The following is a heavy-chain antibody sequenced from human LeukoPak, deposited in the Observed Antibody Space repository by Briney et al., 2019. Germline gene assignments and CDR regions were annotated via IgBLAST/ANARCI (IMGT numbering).Heavy chain of an antibody. CDR3: AREDLFGMPVGY. Sequence: SVKVSCKASGGTFSSYAISWVRQAPGQGLEWMGGIIPIFGTANYAQKFQGRVTITADKSTSTAYMELSSLRSEDTAVYYCAREDLFGMPVGYWGQGTLVTVSS. D-gene: IGHD6-19*01. J-gene: IGHJ4*02. CDR1: GGTFSSYA. CDR2: IIPIFGTA. V-gene: IGHV1-69*06.